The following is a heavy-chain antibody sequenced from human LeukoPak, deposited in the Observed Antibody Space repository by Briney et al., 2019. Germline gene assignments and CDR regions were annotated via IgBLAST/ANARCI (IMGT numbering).Heavy chain of an antibody. Sequence: GGSLRLSCSASGFTFSSYVMHWVRQAPGKGLEYVSGISSNGGSTDYADSVKGRFTISRDNAKNSLYLQMNSLRAEDTAVYYCARRNCSSSSCYVDYWGQGTLVTVSS. CDR1: GFTFSSYV. J-gene: IGHJ4*02. V-gene: IGHV3-64*04. D-gene: IGHD2-2*01. CDR3: ARRNCSSSSCYVDY. CDR2: ISSNGGST.